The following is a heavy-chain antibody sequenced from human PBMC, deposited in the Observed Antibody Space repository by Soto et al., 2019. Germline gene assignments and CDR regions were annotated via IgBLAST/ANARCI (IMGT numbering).Heavy chain of an antibody. CDR2: TYYRSKWYN. V-gene: IGHV6-1*01. CDR3: AMAPISYSSGWYGPEGYFDY. D-gene: IGHD6-19*01. J-gene: IGHJ4*02. CDR1: GDSVSSNSAA. Sequence: SQTLSLTCAISGDSVSSNSAAWNWIRQSPSRGLEWLGRTYYRSKWYNDYAVSVKSRITINPDTSKNQFSLQLNSVTPEDTAVYYCAMAPISYSSGWYGPEGYFDYWGQGTLVTVSS.